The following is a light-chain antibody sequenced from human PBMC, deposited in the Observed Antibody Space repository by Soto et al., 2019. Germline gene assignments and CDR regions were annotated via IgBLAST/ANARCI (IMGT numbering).Light chain of an antibody. Sequence: QSALTQPASVSGSPGQSITISCTGTSSDVGGYKYVSWYQQHPGKAPKLMIYEVSNRPSGVSNRFSGSKSGNTASLTISGLQAEDEADYYCSSYTSSSTVAFGGGTKVTVL. CDR2: EVS. J-gene: IGLJ2*01. CDR1: SSDVGGYKY. V-gene: IGLV2-14*01. CDR3: SSYTSSSTVA.